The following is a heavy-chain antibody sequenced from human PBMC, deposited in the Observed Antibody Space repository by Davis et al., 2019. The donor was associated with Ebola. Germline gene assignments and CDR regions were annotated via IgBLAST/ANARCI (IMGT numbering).Heavy chain of an antibody. V-gene: IGHV1-3*01. CDR1: GFILTNYA. CDR2: VHGGNGNT. J-gene: IGHJ4*02. Sequence: ASVKVSCKASGFILTNYAIHWVRQAPGQRLEWMGWVHGGNGNTKYSQRFQGRVTITTDTSASTVYLDLTSLRSDDTAVYYCARDRFRGLRAIDYWGQGTLVTVSS. D-gene: IGHD5-12*01. CDR3: ARDRFRGLRAIDY.